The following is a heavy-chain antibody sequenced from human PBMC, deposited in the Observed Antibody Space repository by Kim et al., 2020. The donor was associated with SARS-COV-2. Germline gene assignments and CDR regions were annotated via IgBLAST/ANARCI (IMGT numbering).Heavy chain of an antibody. CDR2: ISSSSDYI. J-gene: IGHJ4*02. Sequence: GGSLRLSCAASGFTFSTYAMNWVRQGPGKGLEWVSSISSSSDYIPYADSVKGRFTISRDNAKNSLYLQMNSLRVEDTAVYYCAMEYLIRDGGYWGQGTLGTVSS. CDR1: GFTFSTYA. V-gene: IGHV3-21*01. D-gene: IGHD3-9*01. CDR3: AMEYLIRDGGY.